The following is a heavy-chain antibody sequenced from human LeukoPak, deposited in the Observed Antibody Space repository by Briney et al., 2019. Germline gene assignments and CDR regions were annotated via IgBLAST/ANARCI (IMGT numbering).Heavy chain of an antibody. V-gene: IGHV1-18*01. J-gene: IGHJ2*01. Sequence: ASVKVSFKASGGTFSSYAISWVRQAPGQGLEWMGWISAYNGNTNYAQKLQGRVTMTTDTSTSTAYMELRSLRSDDTAVYYCARGVARGWYFDLWGRGTLVTVSS. D-gene: IGHD5-12*01. CDR1: GGTFSSYA. CDR3: ARGVARGWYFDL. CDR2: ISAYNGNT.